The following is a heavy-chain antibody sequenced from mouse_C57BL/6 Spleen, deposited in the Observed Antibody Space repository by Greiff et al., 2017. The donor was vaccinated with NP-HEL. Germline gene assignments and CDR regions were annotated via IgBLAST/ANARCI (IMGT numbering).Heavy chain of an antibody. D-gene: IGHD1-1*01. CDR1: GYTFTDYE. V-gene: IGHV1-15*01. CDR2: IDPETGGT. J-gene: IGHJ4*01. Sequence: QVQLQQSGAELVRPGASVTLSCKASGYTFTDYEMHWVKQTPVHGLEWIGAIDPETGGTAYNQKFKGKAILTADKSSSTAYMEIRSLTSEDSAVYYCTRGCYGSSYDYAMDDWGKGTSVTVSS. CDR3: TRGCYGSSYDYAMDD.